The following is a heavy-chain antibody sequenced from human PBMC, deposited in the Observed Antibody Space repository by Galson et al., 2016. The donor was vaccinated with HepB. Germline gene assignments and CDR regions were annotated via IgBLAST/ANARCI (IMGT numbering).Heavy chain of an antibody. D-gene: IGHD3-3*01. CDR3: ASAPFLEWFPWFDL. J-gene: IGHJ5*01. V-gene: IGHV3-23*01. CDR2: ISGSGDNT. CDR1: GFTFSSYA. Sequence: SLRLSCAASGFTFSSYAMTWVRQAPGKGLEWVSAISGSGDNTYSGDSVTGRFTISRDNSNNTLYLQMTSLRADDTAVYFCASAPFLEWFPWFDLWGQGSLVTVSS.